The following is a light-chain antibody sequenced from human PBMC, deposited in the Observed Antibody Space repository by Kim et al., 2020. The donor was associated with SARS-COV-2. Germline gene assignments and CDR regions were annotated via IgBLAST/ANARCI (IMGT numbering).Light chain of an antibody. CDR3: LRDYSYPRT. CDR2: AAS. J-gene: IGKJ2*01. CDR1: QGIRND. V-gene: IGKV1-6*01. Sequence: SGSVGDRVTITCRASQGIRNDLGWYQQKPGKAPKLLIYAASSLQSGVPSRFSGSGSGTDFTLTISSLQPEDFATYYCLRDYSYPRTFGQGTKLEI.